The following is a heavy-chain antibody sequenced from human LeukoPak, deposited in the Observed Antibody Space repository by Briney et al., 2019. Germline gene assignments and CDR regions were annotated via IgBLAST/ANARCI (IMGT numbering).Heavy chain of an antibody. J-gene: IGHJ6*03. CDR1: GFTFSSYA. CDR3: AKGGLNYYMDV. Sequence: GGSLRLSCTASGFTFSSYAMNWVRQAPGKGLEWVSAISASGGSTYYADSVKGRFTISRDNSKNTLYLQMNSLRGEDTALYYCAKGGLNYYMDVWGRGTTVTVSS. D-gene: IGHD2-21*01. V-gene: IGHV3-23*01. CDR2: ISASGGST.